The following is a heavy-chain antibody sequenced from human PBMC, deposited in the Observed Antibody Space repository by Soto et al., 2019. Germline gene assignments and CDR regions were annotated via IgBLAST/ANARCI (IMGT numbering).Heavy chain of an antibody. CDR2: IKQDGSEK. V-gene: IGHV3-7*01. CDR1: GFTFSTYW. CDR3: ARFYSVFWNYYYYFDY. D-gene: IGHD1-7*01. Sequence: GGSLRLSCAASGFTFSTYWMSWVRQAPGKGLEWVANIKQDGSEKYYVDSVKGRFTISRDNAKNSLYLQMNSLRAEDTAMYYCARFYSVFWNYYYYFDYWGQGPLVTVSS. J-gene: IGHJ4*02.